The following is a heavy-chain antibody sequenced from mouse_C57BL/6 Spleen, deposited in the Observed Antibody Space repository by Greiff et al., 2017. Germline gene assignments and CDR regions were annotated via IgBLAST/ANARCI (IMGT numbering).Heavy chain of an antibody. V-gene: IGHV1-50*01. CDR1: GYTFTSYW. J-gene: IGHJ4*01. CDR3: ARGIDYYGSSLYYAMDY. D-gene: IGHD1-1*01. Sequence: VQLQQPGAELVKPGASVKLSCKASGYTFTSYWMQWVKQRPGQGLEWIGEIDPSDSYTNYNQKFKGKATLPVDTSSSTAYMQLSSLTSEDSAVYYCARGIDYYGSSLYYAMDYWGQGTSVTVSS. CDR2: IDPSDSYT.